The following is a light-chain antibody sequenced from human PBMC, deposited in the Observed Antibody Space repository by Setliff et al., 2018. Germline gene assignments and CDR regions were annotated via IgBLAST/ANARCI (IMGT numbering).Light chain of an antibody. CDR1: SSDVGGYNY. J-gene: IGLJ1*01. CDR3: SSYAGSNNFPYV. Sequence: QSALTQPPSASGSPGQSATISCTGTSSDVGGYNYVSWYQQHPGKAPKLMIYEVSKRPSGVPDRSSGSKSGNTASLTVSGLQAEDEADYYCSSYAGSNNFPYVFGTGTKVTVL. CDR2: EVS. V-gene: IGLV2-8*01.